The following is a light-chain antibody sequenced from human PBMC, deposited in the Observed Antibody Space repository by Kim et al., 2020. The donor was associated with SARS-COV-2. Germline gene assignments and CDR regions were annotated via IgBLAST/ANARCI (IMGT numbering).Light chain of an antibody. J-gene: IGKJ4*01. V-gene: IGKV1D-16*01. CDR1: QSSSSW. CDR3: QQYNSYPLT. CDR2: AAT. Sequence: SSVGDTATITGRTRQSSSSWLVWYQQQPEDAPKSLIYAATRLQSGLPSRSGGSRSGTDFTLTITSLQPEDFATYYCQQYNSYPLTFGGGTKVDIK.